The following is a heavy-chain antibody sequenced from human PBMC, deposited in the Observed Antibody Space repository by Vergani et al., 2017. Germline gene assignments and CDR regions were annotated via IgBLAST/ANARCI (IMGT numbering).Heavy chain of an antibody. CDR1: GFTFSSYG. J-gene: IGHJ4*02. Sequence: QVQLVESGGGVVQPGRSLRLSCAASGFTFSSYGMHWVRQAPGKGLEWVAVISYDGSNKYYADSVKGRFTISRDNSKNTLYLQMNSLRAEDTAVYYCVRPMIVVVITDGFDYWGQGTLVTVSS. V-gene: IGHV3-30*03. CDR3: VRPMIVVVITDGFDY. D-gene: IGHD3-22*01. CDR2: ISYDGSNK.